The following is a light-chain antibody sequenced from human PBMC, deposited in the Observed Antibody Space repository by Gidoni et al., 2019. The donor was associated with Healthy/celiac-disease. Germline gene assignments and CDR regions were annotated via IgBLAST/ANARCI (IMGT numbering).Light chain of an antibody. CDR1: QRVSSSY. Sequence: IVLTQSPGTLSLSPGERATLSCRASQRVSSSYFAWYQQKPGQAPRLLIYGASIRATGIPDRVRGSGSGTDFTLTISRLEPEDCAVYYCQQYGSSPGFTFGPGTKVDIK. CDR3: QQYGSSPGFT. V-gene: IGKV3-20*01. J-gene: IGKJ3*01. CDR2: GAS.